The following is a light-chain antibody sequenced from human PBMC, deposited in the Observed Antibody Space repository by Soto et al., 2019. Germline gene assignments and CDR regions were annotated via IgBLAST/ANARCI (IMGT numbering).Light chain of an antibody. CDR3: QQYGSSQWT. CDR2: GAS. CDR1: QSVSSSY. J-gene: IGKJ1*01. Sequence: EIVLTQSPGTLSLSPGERATLSCRASQSVSSSYLAWYQQKPGQAPRLLIYGASSRATGIPDRFSGSVSGTDFTLTISRLGPEDFAVYYCQQYGSSQWTFGQGTKVEIK. V-gene: IGKV3-20*01.